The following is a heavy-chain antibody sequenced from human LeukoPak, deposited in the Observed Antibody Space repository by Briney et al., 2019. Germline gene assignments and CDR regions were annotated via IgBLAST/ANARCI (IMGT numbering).Heavy chain of an antibody. Sequence: GGSLRLSCAASGFTFSSYAMHWVRQAPGKGLEWVAVISYDGSNKYYADSVKGRFTISRDNSKNTLYLQMNSLRAEDTAAYYCARDKWLAFLFDYWGQGTLVTVSS. J-gene: IGHJ4*02. CDR1: GFTFSSYA. CDR2: ISYDGSNK. D-gene: IGHD6-19*01. CDR3: ARDKWLAFLFDY. V-gene: IGHV3-30*01.